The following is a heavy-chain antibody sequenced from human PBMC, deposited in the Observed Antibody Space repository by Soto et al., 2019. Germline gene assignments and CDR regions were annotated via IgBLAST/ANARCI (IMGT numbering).Heavy chain of an antibody. J-gene: IGHJ4*02. D-gene: IGHD1-7*01. V-gene: IGHV4-31*03. CDR1: GDSISSGGYY. Sequence: SLTCTVSGDSISSGGYYWSWIRQHPGKGLEWIGYIYDNGGAYYSPSLKGRVVISVDRSENQFSLRLSSVTAADTAVYYCARVKGGTTRRAFDSWGQGTLVTV. CDR3: ARVKGGTTRRAFDS. CDR2: IYDNGGA.